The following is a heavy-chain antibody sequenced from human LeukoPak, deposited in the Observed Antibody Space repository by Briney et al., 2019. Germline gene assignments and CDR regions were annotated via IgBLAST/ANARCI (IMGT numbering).Heavy chain of an antibody. Sequence: PGGSLRLSCAASGFTFSSYEMNWVRQAPGKGLEWVSYISSSSSTIYYADSVKGRFTISRDNAKNSLYLQMNSLRDEDTAVYYCASFDSSGYYAGYWGQGTLVTVSS. CDR2: ISSSSSTI. D-gene: IGHD3-22*01. CDR3: ASFDSSGYYAGY. CDR1: GFTFSSYE. V-gene: IGHV3-48*03. J-gene: IGHJ4*02.